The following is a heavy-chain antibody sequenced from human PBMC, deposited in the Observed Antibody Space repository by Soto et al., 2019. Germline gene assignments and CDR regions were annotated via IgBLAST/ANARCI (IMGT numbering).Heavy chain of an antibody. Sequence: PAGSLRLSCAASGFTFSNAWMRWVRQAAGKGLEWVGRIKSKTDGGTTDYAAPVKGRFTISRDDSKYTLYLQMNSLETEDTAVYYCTTETAIDAFDIWGQGTMVTVSS. CDR1: GFTFSNAW. D-gene: IGHD5-18*01. CDR3: TTETAIDAFDI. J-gene: IGHJ3*02. CDR2: IKSKTDGGTT. V-gene: IGHV3-15*01.